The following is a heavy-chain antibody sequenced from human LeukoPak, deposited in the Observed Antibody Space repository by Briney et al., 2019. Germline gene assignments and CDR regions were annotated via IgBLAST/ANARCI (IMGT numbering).Heavy chain of an antibody. J-gene: IGHJ5*02. Sequence: PGRSLRLSCAASGFTFSSYAMHWVRQAPGKGLEWVAVISYDGSNKYYADSVKGRFTISRDNSKNTLYLQMNSLRAEDTAVYYCARGDSRGYYYTSGFDPWGQGTLVTVSS. V-gene: IGHV3-30*04. CDR3: ARGDSRGYYYTSGFDP. CDR1: GFTFSSYA. CDR2: ISYDGSNK. D-gene: IGHD3-22*01.